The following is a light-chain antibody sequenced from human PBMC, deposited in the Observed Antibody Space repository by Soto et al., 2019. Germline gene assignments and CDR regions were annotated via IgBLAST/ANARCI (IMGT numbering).Light chain of an antibody. V-gene: IGKV3-15*01. CDR1: QSVSRN. J-gene: IGKJ1*01. CDR3: QQYNNWLCT. CDR2: DAS. Sequence: EIVMTQSPATLSVSPGERATLSGRASQSVSRNVAWYQQKPGQAPRLLIHDASTRATGISVRFSGSGSGTEFTRTILRRHSEDFAVYYCQQYNNWLCTFGQGTQVASK.